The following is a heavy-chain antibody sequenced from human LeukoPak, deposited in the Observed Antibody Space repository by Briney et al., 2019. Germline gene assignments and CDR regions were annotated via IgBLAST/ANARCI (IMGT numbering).Heavy chain of an antibody. CDR1: GYTFTNHD. J-gene: IGHJ6*03. CDR2: MNPNSGNT. CDR3: ARGYRWELVGYHYYYMDV. Sequence: ASVKVSCKASGYTFTNHDINWVRQATGQGLEWMGWMNPNSGNTGYAQKFQGRVTITRNTSISTAYMELSSLRSEDTAVYYCARGYRWELVGYHYYYMDVWGKGTTVTVSS. V-gene: IGHV1-8*03. D-gene: IGHD1-26*01.